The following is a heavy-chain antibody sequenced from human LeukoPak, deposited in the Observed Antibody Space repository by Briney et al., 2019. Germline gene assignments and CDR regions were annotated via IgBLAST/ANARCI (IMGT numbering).Heavy chain of an antibody. V-gene: IGHV4-4*07. J-gene: IGHJ5*02. CDR1: GGSISSYY. Sequence: SETLSLTCTVSGGSISSYYWSWIRRPGGKGLEWNGRIYTSGSTNYNPSLKSRVTMSVDTSKNQFSLKLSSVTAADTAVYYCARDHIVVVPAAISWFDPWGQGTLVTVSS. D-gene: IGHD2-2*01. CDR2: IYTSGST. CDR3: ARDHIVVVPAAISWFDP.